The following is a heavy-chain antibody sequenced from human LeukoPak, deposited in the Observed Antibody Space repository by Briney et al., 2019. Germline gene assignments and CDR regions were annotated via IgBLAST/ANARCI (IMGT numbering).Heavy chain of an antibody. V-gene: IGHV3-23*01. D-gene: IGHD1-26*01. Sequence: GGSLRLSCAVSGFTLTTNAMSWVRQAPGKGLAWVSAVGPSGTTYYADSVKGRFTISRDNSKYTLYLQMNSLRVEDTAVYYCAKRGGTYRGFDYWGQRTLVTVSS. CDR2: VGPSGTT. CDR1: GFTLTTNA. J-gene: IGHJ4*02. CDR3: AKRGGTYRGFDY.